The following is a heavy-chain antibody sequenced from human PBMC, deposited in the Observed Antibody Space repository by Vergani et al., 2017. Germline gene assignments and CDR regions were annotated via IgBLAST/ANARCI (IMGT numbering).Heavy chain of an antibody. D-gene: IGHD4-17*01. CDR3: ARGMTTATTDLDGFDI. CDR1: AFSVSSHY. J-gene: IGHJ3*02. V-gene: IGHV3-66*02. Sequence: EVQLVESGGGLVQPGGSLRLSCAASAFSVSSHYMTWVRQAPGKGLEWVSTINIGGRTSYADSVKGRLTLTRDDSKNTLHLQMNSLRADDTAVYYCARGMTTATTDLDGFDIWGQGTMVSVSS. CDR2: INIGGRT.